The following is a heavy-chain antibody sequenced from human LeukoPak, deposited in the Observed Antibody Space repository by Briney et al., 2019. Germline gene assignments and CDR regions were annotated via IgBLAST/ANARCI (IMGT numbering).Heavy chain of an antibody. V-gene: IGHV3-30-3*01. CDR1: GFTFSRYT. D-gene: IGHD3-22*01. Sequence: GGSLRLSCAASGFTFSRYTMHWVRRAPGKGLEWVAVISYNGSNKYYADSVKGRFTISRDNSKNTLYLQMNSLRAEDTAVYYCACEENSSGYSFDYWGQGTLVVASS. J-gene: IGHJ4*02. CDR2: ISYNGSNK. CDR3: ACEENSSGYSFDY.